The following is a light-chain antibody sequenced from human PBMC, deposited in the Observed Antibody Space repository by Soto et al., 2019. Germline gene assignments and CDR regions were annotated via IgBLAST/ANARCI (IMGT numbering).Light chain of an antibody. Sequence: DIVSPQPPGALSLSPGARATLSRGASQSVSTSYLAWYQQKPGQAPRLLIYGASRRATGIPDRFSGSGSGTDFTLTISRLEPEDFAVYYCQQYSRSRTFGQGTKVDIK. CDR2: GAS. J-gene: IGKJ1*01. CDR1: QSVSTSY. V-gene: IGKV3-20*01. CDR3: QQYSRSRT.